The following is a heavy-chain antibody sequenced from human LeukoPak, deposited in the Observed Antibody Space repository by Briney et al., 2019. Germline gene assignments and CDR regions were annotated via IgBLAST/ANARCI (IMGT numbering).Heavy chain of an antibody. CDR2: MYSTGSN. CDR1: GGSISGYF. V-gene: IGHV4-4*07. Sequence: SETLSLTCTVSGGSISGYFWTWTRQPAGKGLEWIGRMYSTGSNNYNPSLKSRVTMSLDTSKNHFSLNLTSVTAADTAVYYCAREPTSGREPTSGRPLDYWGQGTLVTVSS. D-gene: IGHD5-12*01. J-gene: IGHJ4*02. CDR3: AREPTSGREPTSGRPLDY.